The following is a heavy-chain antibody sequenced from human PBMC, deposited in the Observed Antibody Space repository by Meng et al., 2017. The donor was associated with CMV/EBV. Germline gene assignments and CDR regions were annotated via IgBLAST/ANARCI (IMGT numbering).Heavy chain of an antibody. J-gene: IGHJ3*02. D-gene: IGHD3-22*01. V-gene: IGHV3-9*03. CDR3: ARGGSLNYYDSSGSDAFDI. Sequence: SLKISCAASGFTFDVYAMHWVRQAPGKGLEWVSGISWNSGSIGYADSVKGRFTISRDNAKNSLYLQMNSLRAEDMALYYCARGGSLNYYDSSGSDAFDIWGQGTMVTVSS. CDR2: ISWNSGSI. CDR1: GFTFDVYA.